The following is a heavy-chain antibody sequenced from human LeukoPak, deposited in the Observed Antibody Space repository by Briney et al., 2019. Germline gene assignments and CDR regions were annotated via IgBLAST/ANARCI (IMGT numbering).Heavy chain of an antibody. CDR2: IYSSGST. J-gene: IGHJ3*02. D-gene: IGHD3-10*01. CDR3: ARSDGYGLVGI. Sequence: SETLSLTCRVSGATINSGSNYWGWIRQPPGKTLEWIGSIYSSGSTYYNPSLKSRVIIIIDTPKNHFSLTLSSVTAADTAVYYCARSDGYGLVGIWGQGTMVTVSS. V-gene: IGHV4-39*07. CDR1: GATINSGSNY.